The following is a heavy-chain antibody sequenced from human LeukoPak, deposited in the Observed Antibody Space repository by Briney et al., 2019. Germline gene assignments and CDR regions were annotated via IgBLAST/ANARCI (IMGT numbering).Heavy chain of an antibody. Sequence: SVKGRFTISRDNSKNTLYLQMDSLRAEDTALYYCAKGLLAAGRPNFDYWGQGTLVTVSS. CDR3: AKGLLAAGRPNFDY. J-gene: IGHJ4*02. V-gene: IGHV3-23*01. D-gene: IGHD6-13*01.